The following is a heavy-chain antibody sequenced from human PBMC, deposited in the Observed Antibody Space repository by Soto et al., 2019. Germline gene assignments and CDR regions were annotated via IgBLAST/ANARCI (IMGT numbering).Heavy chain of an antibody. Sequence: SETLSLTCAVYGGSFSGYYWSWIRQPPGKGLEWIGEINHSGSTNYNPSLKSRVTISVDTSKNQFSLKLSSVTAADTAVYYCARVYYDILTGYFFNGVRSVRFGPWGQGTLVTVSS. CDR1: GGSFSGYY. J-gene: IGHJ5*02. CDR3: ARVYYDILTGYFFNGVRSVRFGP. V-gene: IGHV4-34*01. D-gene: IGHD3-9*01. CDR2: INHSGST.